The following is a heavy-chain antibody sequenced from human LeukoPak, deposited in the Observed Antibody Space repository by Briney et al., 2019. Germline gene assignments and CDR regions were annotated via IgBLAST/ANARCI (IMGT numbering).Heavy chain of an antibody. J-gene: IGHJ4*02. V-gene: IGHV3-48*03. CDR2: ISSSGSTI. D-gene: IGHD3-22*01. Sequence: GGSLRLSCAASGFTFSSYEMNWVRQAPGKGLEWVSYISSSGSTIYYADSVKGRFTISGDNAKNSLYLQMNSLRAEDTAVYYCARVRHKAYYYDSSGYYFDYWGQGTLVTVSS. CDR3: ARVRHKAYYYDSSGYYFDY. CDR1: GFTFSSYE.